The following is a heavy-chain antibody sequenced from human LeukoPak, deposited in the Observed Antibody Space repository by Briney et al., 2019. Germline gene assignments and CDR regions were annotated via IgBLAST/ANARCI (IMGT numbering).Heavy chain of an antibody. CDR3: AKDVVVRGEDAFDI. J-gene: IGHJ3*02. Sequence: PGGSLRLSSAASGFTFSSYGMHWVRQAPGKGLEWVAVISYDGGNKYYADSVKGRFTISRDNSKNTLYLQMNSLRAEDTAVYYCAKDVVVRGEDAFDIWGQGTMVTVSS. D-gene: IGHD3-10*01. CDR2: ISYDGGNK. V-gene: IGHV3-30*18. CDR1: GFTFSSYG.